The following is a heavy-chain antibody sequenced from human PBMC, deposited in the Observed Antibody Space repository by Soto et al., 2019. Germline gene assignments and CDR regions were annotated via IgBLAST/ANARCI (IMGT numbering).Heavy chain of an antibody. CDR1: GFTFSSYW. Sequence: EVQLVESGGGLIQPGGSLRLSCAASGFTFSSYWMHWVRQAPGKGLVWVSRIKSDGSSTSYADSVKGRFTISRENAKNTLYLQMNSLRAEDTAVYYCIRGQWELLPGDYWGQGTLVTVSS. CDR3: IRGQWELLPGDY. D-gene: IGHD1-26*01. J-gene: IGHJ4*02. V-gene: IGHV3-74*01. CDR2: IKSDGSST.